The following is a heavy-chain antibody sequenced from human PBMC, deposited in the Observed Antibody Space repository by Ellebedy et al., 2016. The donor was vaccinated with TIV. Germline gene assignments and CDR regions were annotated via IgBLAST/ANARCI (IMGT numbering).Heavy chain of an antibody. J-gene: IGHJ4*02. CDR2: INHSGST. CDR3: ARGSAGGWQKFDY. Sequence: SETLSLTXAVYGGSFSGYYWSWIRQPPVKGLEWIGEINHSGSTNYNPSLKSRVTISVDTSKNQFSLKLSSVTAADTAVYYCARGSAGGWQKFDYWGQGTLVTVSS. CDR1: GGSFSGYY. D-gene: IGHD6-19*01. V-gene: IGHV4-34*01.